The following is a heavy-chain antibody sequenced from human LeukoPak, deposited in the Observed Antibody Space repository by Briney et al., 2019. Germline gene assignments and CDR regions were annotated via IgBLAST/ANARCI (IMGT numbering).Heavy chain of an antibody. J-gene: IGHJ3*02. CDR1: GFTFSSYT. D-gene: IGHD3-10*01. CDR2: ISGSSYYI. CDR3: AKSRSVTMVRGPGPRDAFDI. Sequence: GGSLRLSCAASGFTFSSYTMNWVRQAPGKGLEWVSSISGSSYYIYYADSVKGRFTISRDNAKNSLYLQMNSLRAEDTALYYCAKSRSVTMVRGPGPRDAFDIWGQGTMVTVSS. V-gene: IGHV3-21*01.